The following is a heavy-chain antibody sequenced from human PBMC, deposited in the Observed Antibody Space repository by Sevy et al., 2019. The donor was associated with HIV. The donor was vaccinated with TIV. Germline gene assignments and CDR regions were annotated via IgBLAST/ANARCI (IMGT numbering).Heavy chain of an antibody. CDR3: ASGSGSYYDAFHI. Sequence: SETLSLTCSVSGGSISGNFWTWIRQPPGKGLEWIGYIYYSGSINSKRSLKSRVSISLDTSKNQFSLRLNSVTAADTAVYYCASGSGSYYDAFHIWGQGTMVTVSS. J-gene: IGHJ3*02. CDR1: GGSISGNF. V-gene: IGHV4-59*01. CDR2: IYYSGSI. D-gene: IGHD1-26*01.